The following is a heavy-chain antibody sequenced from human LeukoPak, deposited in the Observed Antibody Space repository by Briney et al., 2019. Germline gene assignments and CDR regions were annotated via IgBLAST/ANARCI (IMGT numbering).Heavy chain of an antibody. CDR1: GGSISSGGYY. CDR2: ISYSGST. V-gene: IGHV4-31*03. Sequence: SQTLSLTCTVSGGSISSGGYYWSWIRQHPGKGLEWIGYISYSGSTYYNPSLKSRVTISVDTSKNQFSLKLSSVTAADTAVYYCASEVSGNFDYWGQGTLVTVSS. J-gene: IGHJ4*02. CDR3: ASEVSGNFDY.